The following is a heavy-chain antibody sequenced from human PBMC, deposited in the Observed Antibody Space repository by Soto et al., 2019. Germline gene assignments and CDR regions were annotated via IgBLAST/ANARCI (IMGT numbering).Heavy chain of an antibody. CDR3: ASSNLYSNYRYYYYGMDV. CDR2: MNPNSGNT. Sequence: ASVKVSCKASGYTFTSYDINWVRQATGQGLEWMGWMNPNSGNTGYAQKFQGRVTMARNTSISTAYMELSSLRSEDTAVYYCASSNLYSNYRYYYYGMDVWSQGTTVTVS. J-gene: IGHJ6*02. CDR1: GYTFTSYD. V-gene: IGHV1-8*01. D-gene: IGHD4-4*01.